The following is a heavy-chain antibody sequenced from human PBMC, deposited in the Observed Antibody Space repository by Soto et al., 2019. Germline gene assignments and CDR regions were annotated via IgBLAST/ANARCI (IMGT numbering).Heavy chain of an antibody. CDR2: IYGGGST. J-gene: IGHJ6*02. D-gene: IGHD6-6*01. V-gene: IGHV3-66*02. CDR3: ARVERTPYSSSSGWLGYYYYGMDV. CDR1: GFTVSNPY. Sequence: GGSLRLSCEASGFTVSNPYMSWIRQAPGKGLEWVSIIYGGGSTYYADSVKGRFTISSDNSKNTLYLQMNSLRAEDTAVYYCARVERTPYSSSSGWLGYYYYGMDVWGQGTTVTVSS.